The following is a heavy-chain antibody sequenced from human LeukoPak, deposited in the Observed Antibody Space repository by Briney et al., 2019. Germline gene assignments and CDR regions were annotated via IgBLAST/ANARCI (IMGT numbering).Heavy chain of an antibody. CDR1: GVSISSYY. CDR3: ALGARGAFDI. V-gene: IGHV4-59*01. CDR2: IYYSGST. D-gene: IGHD3-16*01. J-gene: IGHJ3*02. Sequence: PSETLSLTCTVSGVSISSYYWSWVRQPPGKGLEWIGYIYYSGSTNYNPSLKSRVTISVDTSKSQLSLKLSSVTAADTAVYYCALGARGAFDIWGQGTMVTVSS.